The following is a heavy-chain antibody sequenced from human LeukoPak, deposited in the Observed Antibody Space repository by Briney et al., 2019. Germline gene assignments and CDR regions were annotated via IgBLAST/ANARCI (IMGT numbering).Heavy chain of an antibody. D-gene: IGHD2-15*01. CDR1: GSTSSTYA. J-gene: IGHJ4*02. Sequence: GGSLRLSCASSGSTSSTYAVYRARQAPGKGLEWVSVISGSGGSTYYADSVEGRFTLSRDNSKNTLYLQMNSLRAEDTAVYYCAKSIGGVVVVAADYWGQGTLVTVSS. CDR3: AKSIGGVVVVAADY. CDR2: ISGSGGST. V-gene: IGHV3-23*01.